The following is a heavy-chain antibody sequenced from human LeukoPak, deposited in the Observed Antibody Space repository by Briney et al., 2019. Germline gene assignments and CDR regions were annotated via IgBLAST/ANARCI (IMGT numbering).Heavy chain of an antibody. J-gene: IGHJ4*02. CDR2: ISWNSGSI. V-gene: IGHV3-9*01. Sequence: GGSLRLSCAASGFTFDDYATHWVRQAPGKGLEWVSGISWNSGSIGYADSVKGRFTISRDNAKNSLYLQMNSLRAEDTALYYCAKVNSPIAVAGYDYWGQGTLVTVSS. D-gene: IGHD6-19*01. CDR1: GFTFDDYA. CDR3: AKVNSPIAVAGYDY.